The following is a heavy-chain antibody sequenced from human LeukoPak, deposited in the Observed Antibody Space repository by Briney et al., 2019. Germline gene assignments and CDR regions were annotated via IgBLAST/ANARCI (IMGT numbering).Heavy chain of an antibody. V-gene: IGHV1-58*01. D-gene: IGHD2-21*02. CDR3: AAGVTANEC. Sequence: ASVKVSCKTGGFTFSTSAVLWVGRARGQSLEWIGWIVVGSGDTDYAQKFQERVTITRDMSTSTAYMELNSLRFEDMAVYYCAAGVTANECWGQGTLVTVSS. CDR1: GFTFSTSA. J-gene: IGHJ4*02. CDR2: IVVGSGDT.